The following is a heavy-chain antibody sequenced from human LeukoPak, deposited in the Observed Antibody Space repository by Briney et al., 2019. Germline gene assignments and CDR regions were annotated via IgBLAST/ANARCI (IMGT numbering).Heavy chain of an antibody. Sequence: KPSETLSLTCTVSGGSISSYYWSWIRQPPGKGLEWIGYSSYSGNTNYNPSLKSRVTLLVDTSKNQFSLNLFSVTAADTAVYYCARGTDYGDSWGQGTLVTVSS. CDR2: SSYSGNT. D-gene: IGHD2-2*01. CDR3: ARGTDYGDS. J-gene: IGHJ4*02. V-gene: IGHV4-59*01. CDR1: GGSISSYY.